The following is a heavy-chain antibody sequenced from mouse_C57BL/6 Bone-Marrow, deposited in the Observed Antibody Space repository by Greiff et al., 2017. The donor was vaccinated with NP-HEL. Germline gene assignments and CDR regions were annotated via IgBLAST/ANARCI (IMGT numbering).Heavy chain of an antibody. CDR1: GYTFTDYY. D-gene: IGHD1-1*01. J-gene: IGHJ2*01. V-gene: IGHV1-26*01. CDR2: INPNNGGT. CDR3: ARSGRVTTVVAGDY. Sequence: EVQLQQSGPELVKPGASVKISCKASGYTFTDYYMNWVKQSHGKSLEWIGDINPNNGGTSYNQKFKGKATLTVDKSSSTAYMELRSLTSEDSAVYYCARSGRVTTVVAGDYWGQGTTLTVSS.